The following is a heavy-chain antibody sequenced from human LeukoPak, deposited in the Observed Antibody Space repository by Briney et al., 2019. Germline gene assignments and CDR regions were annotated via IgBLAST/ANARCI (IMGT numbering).Heavy chain of an antibody. CDR3: ARISPLCSSTSCYIFDP. CDR2: INPNSGGT. D-gene: IGHD2-2*02. Sequence: ASVKVSCKASGYTFTGYYVHWVRQAPGQGLEWMGWINPNSGGTNYAQKFQGRVTMTRDTSISTAYMELSRLRSDDTAVYYCARISPLCSSTSCYIFDPWGQGTLVTVSS. J-gene: IGHJ5*02. CDR1: GYTFTGYY. V-gene: IGHV1-2*02.